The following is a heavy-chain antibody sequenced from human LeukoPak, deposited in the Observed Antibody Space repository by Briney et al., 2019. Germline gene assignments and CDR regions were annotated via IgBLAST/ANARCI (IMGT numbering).Heavy chain of an antibody. V-gene: IGHV3-23*01. J-gene: IGHJ1*01. Sequence: GGSLRLSCAASAFTFNSFPMSWVLQAPGKGLEWVSSISSSGITAYYADSVKGRLTVSRDNSKNTPYLQMISLRVEDTAVYYCAKGGLSSRVFDWGQGTLVTVSS. D-gene: IGHD2-8*01. CDR2: ISSSGITA. CDR3: AKGGLSSRVFD. CDR1: AFTFNSFP.